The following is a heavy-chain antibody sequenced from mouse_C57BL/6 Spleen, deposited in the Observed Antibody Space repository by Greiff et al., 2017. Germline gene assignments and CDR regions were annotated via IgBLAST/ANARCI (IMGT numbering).Heavy chain of an antibody. V-gene: IGHV1-64*01. CDR1: GYTFTSYW. CDR2: IHPNSGST. CDR3: ARSETAYWYFDV. J-gene: IGHJ1*03. Sequence: QVQLQQPGAELEKPGASVKLSCKASGYTFTSYWMHWVKQRPGQGLEWIGMIHPNSGSTNYNEKFKSKATLTVDKSSSTAYMQLSSLTSEDSAVYYCARSETAYWYFDVWGTGTTVTVSS. D-gene: IGHD4-1*01.